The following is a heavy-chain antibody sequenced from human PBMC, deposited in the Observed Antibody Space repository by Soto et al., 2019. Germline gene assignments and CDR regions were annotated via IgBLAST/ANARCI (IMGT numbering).Heavy chain of an antibody. CDR2: IIPIFGTA. D-gene: IGHD2-15*01. CDR1: GGTFSSYA. V-gene: IGHV1-69*13. CDR3: ARYLLAAEANFDY. J-gene: IGHJ4*02. Sequence: GASVKVSCKASGGTFSSYAISWVRQAPGQGLEWMGGIIPIFGTANYAQKFQGRVTITADESTSTAYMELSSLRSEDTAVYYCARYLLAAEANFDYWGQGTLVTVSS.